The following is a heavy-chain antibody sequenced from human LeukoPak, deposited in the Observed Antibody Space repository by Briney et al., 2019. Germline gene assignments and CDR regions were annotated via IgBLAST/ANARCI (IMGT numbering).Heavy chain of an antibody. V-gene: IGHV3-30*18. CDR1: GFTFSSYG. J-gene: IGHJ6*02. D-gene: IGHD4-17*01. Sequence: GGSLRLSCAASGFTFSSYGMHWVRQAPGKGLEWVAVISYDGSNKYYADSVKGRFTISRDNSKNTLYLRMNSLRAEDTAVYYCAKGDGYYYYYYGMDVWGQGTTVTVSS. CDR3: AKGDGYYYYYYGMDV. CDR2: ISYDGSNK.